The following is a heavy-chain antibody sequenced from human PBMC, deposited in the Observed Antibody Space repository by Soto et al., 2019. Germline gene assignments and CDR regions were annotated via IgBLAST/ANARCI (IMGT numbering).Heavy chain of an antibody. CDR1: AASFSKYY. V-gene: IGHV4-59*01. CDR2: IYFNGNT. CDR3: ASVTFGGVVLAH. Sequence: SETLSLTCTVSAASFSKYYWSWIRQPPGKGLEWIGYIYFNGNTNYNPSLKRRVTISIDTSKKQISLNLTSVTDADTAVYYCASVTFGGVVLAHWGQRTLVTVSS. J-gene: IGHJ4*02. D-gene: IGHD3-16*01.